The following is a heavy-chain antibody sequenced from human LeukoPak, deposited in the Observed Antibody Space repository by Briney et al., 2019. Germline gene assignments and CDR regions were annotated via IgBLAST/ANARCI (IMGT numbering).Heavy chain of an antibody. CDR2: IYTSGST. Sequence: KASETLSLTCTASGGSISNYYWTWVRQPAGKGLEWIGRIYTSGSTNYNPSLKSRVTMSLDTSKNQFSLKLRSVTAADTAVYYCARGQINSLSYFDYWGQGTLVTVSS. V-gene: IGHV4-4*07. D-gene: IGHD6-6*01. CDR1: GGSISNYY. J-gene: IGHJ4*02. CDR3: ARGQINSLSYFDY.